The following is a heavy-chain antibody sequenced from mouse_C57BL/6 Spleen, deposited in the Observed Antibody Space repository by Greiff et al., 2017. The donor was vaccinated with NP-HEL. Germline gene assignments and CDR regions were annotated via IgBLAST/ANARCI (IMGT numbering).Heavy chain of an antibody. V-gene: IGHV1-81*01. CDR2: IYPRSGST. Sequence: QVQLQQSGAELARPGASVKLSCKASGYTFTSYGISWVKQRTGQGLEWIGEIYPRSGSTYYNEKFKGKATLTADKSSSTAYMELRSLTSEDSAVYFCARDGTTVVYFDYWGQGTTLTVSS. J-gene: IGHJ2*01. CDR1: GYTFTSYG. D-gene: IGHD1-1*01. CDR3: ARDGTTVVYFDY.